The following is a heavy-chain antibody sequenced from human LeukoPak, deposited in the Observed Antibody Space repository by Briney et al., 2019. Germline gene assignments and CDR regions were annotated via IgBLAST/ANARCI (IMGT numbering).Heavy chain of an antibody. J-gene: IGHJ4*02. CDR2: ISWNSGNI. V-gene: IGHV3-9*03. CDR1: GFTFDVYA. D-gene: IGHD2-2*01. CDR3: AKESSSTSEFDY. Sequence: GGSLRLSCAASGFTFDVYATHWVRLAGGGGREWVSAISWNSGNIGYADSVKGRFTISRDNAKTSLYPQMNSLRAKDMALYYCAKESSSTSEFDYWGQGTLATVSS.